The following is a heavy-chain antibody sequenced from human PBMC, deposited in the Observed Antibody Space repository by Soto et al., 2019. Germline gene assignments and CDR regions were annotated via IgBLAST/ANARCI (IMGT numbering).Heavy chain of an antibody. J-gene: IGHJ4*02. CDR1: GGSISSFY. Sequence: QVQLQESGPGLVKPSETLSLTCTVSGGSISSFYWSWIRQPPGKGLEWIGYILHSGSTNYNPSLMSRVTISLETSKKQFSLKLSSVTAADTAVYYCARVGFMGRAYTSSYYFDYWGQGTLVTVSS. V-gene: IGHV4-59*01. CDR3: ARVGFMGRAYTSSYYFDY. D-gene: IGHD6-13*01. CDR2: ILHSGST.